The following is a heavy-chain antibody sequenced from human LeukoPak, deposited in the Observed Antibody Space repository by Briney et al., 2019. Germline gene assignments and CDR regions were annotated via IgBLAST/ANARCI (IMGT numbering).Heavy chain of an antibody. CDR2: ISTSTGDT. Sequence: ASVKVSCKPSGYIFTTYDLHWVRQAPGQGLEWMGWISTSTGDTDYARNLRGRVTMSTDATTGTAYMELRRLRSDDTAVYYCARSHNVYFDYWGQGTLHTV. J-gene: IGHJ4*02. CDR1: GYIFTTYD. D-gene: IGHD5-24*01. CDR3: ARSHNVYFDY. V-gene: IGHV1-18*04.